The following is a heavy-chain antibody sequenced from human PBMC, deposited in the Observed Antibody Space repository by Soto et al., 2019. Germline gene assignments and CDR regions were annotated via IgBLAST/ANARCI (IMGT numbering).Heavy chain of an antibody. CDR1: GGSISSGGYY. CDR2: IYYSGST. J-gene: IGHJ5*02. Sequence: QVQLQESGPGLVKPSQSLSLTCTVSGGSISSGGYYWSWIRQHPGKGLEWIGYIYYSGSTYYNPSPKSRVTISVDTSKNQFSLKLSSVTAANTAVYYCARAWWLGWFDPWGQGTLVTVSS. CDR3: ARAWWLGWFDP. D-gene: IGHD6-19*01. V-gene: IGHV4-31*03.